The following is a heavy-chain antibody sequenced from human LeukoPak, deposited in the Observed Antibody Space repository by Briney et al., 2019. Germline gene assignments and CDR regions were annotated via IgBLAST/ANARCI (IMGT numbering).Heavy chain of an antibody. Sequence: GGSLRLSCAAFGFTFSSYWMSWVRQAPGKGLEWVANIKQDGSEKYYVDSVKGRFTISRDNAKNSLYLQMNSLRAEDTAVYYCARAVAGSYYYYGMDVWGQGTTVTVSS. J-gene: IGHJ6*02. CDR2: IKQDGSEK. D-gene: IGHD6-19*01. CDR3: ARAVAGSYYYYGMDV. V-gene: IGHV3-7*01. CDR1: GFTFSSYW.